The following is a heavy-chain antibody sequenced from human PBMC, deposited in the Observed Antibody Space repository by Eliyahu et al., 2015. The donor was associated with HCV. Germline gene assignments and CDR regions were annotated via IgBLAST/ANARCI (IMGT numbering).Heavy chain of an antibody. Sequence: EVQLLESGGGLVQPGGSLRLSCAASGFXFSSYAMXWVRQAPGKGLEWVSAISGSGGSTYYADSVKGRFTISRDNSKNTLYLQMNSLRAEDTAVYYCAKAGRGELPYYYYYGMDVWGQGTTVTVSS. CDR1: GFXFSSYA. J-gene: IGHJ6*02. D-gene: IGHD3-10*01. CDR3: AKAGRGELPYYYYYGMDV. CDR2: ISGSGGST. V-gene: IGHV3-23*01.